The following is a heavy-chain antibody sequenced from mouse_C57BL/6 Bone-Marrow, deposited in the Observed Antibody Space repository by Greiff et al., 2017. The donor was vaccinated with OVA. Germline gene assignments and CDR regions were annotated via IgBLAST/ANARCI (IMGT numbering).Heavy chain of an antibody. CDR1: GFTFSSYG. CDR2: ISSGGSYT. Sequence: DVKLVESGGDLVKPGGSLKLSCAASGFTFSSYGMSWVRQTPDKRLEWVATISSGGSYTYYPDSVKGRFTISRDNAKNTLYLQMSSLKSEDTAMYYCARQGYYGYYAMDYWGQGTSVTVSS. V-gene: IGHV5-6*02. D-gene: IGHD1-1*01. J-gene: IGHJ4*01. CDR3: ARQGYYGYYAMDY.